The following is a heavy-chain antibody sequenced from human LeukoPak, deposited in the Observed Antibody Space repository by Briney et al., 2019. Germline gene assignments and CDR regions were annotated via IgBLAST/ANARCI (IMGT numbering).Heavy chain of an antibody. J-gene: IGHJ3*02. V-gene: IGHV4-59*01. CDR3: ARDSASTGYMNAFDI. D-gene: IGHD3-22*01. Sequence: PSETLSLTCTVSGGSMSSYYWSWIRQPPGKGLEWIGYIYYSGNTNYNPSLKSRVTISVDTSKNQFSLKLRSVTAADTAVYYCARDSASTGYMNAFDIWGQGTMVTVSS. CDR1: GGSMSSYY. CDR2: IYYSGNT.